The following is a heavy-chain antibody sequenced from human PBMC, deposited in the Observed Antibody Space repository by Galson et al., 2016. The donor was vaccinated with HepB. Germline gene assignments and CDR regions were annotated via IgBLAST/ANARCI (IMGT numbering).Heavy chain of an antibody. D-gene: IGHD6-13*01. CDR1: GFTFSNDW. CDR2: INRDGSDQ. V-gene: IGHV3-7*01. CDR3: ARGGYTSNWYWVY. Sequence: SLRLSCAASGFTFSNDWTTWVRQAPGRGLEWVANINRDGSDQYYVDSVKGRFTISRDNGKNSLYLQMNSLGAEDTAVYYCARGGYTSNWYWVYWGQGTLVTVSS. J-gene: IGHJ4*02.